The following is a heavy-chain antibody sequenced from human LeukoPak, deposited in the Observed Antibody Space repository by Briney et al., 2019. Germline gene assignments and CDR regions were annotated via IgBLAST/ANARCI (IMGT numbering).Heavy chain of an antibody. J-gene: IGHJ4*02. CDR2: MNPNSGNT. CDR3: ARTTHYDSSGNLDY. Sequence: ASVKISCKASGYTFTSYDINWVRQATGQGLEWMGWMNPNSGNTGYAQKFQGRVTMTRNTSISTAYMELSSLRSEDTAVYYCARTTHYDSSGNLDYWGQGTLVTVSS. V-gene: IGHV1-8*01. D-gene: IGHD3-22*01. CDR1: GYTFTSYD.